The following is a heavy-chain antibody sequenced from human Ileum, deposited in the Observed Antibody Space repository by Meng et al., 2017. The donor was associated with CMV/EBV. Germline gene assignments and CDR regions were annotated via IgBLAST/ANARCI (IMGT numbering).Heavy chain of an antibody. CDR3: ATGTSQAWELLHS. V-gene: IGHV4-34*01. J-gene: IGHJ4*02. Sequence: VQLQQWVAGVLKPSEPLSLACVFYGGSCSGYNWSWIRQPPGKGLEWIGEINHSGGSNYNPSLKSRVTISLDTSKTQFSLKLYFVTAADTAVYYCATGTSQAWELLHSWGQGILVTVSS. CDR1: GGSCSGYN. CDR2: INHSGGS. D-gene: IGHD1-26*01.